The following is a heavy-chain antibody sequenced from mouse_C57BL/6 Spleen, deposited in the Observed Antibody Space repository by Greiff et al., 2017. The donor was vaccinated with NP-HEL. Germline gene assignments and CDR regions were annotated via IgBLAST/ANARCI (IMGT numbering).Heavy chain of an antibody. J-gene: IGHJ4*01. D-gene: IGHD2-4*01. V-gene: IGHV1-64*01. CDR2: IHPNSGST. CDR1: GYTFTSYW. Sequence: QVQLKQSGAELVKPGASVKLSCKASGYTFTSYWMHWVKQRPGQGLEWIGMIHPNSGSTNYNEKFKSKATLTVDKSSSTAYMQLSSLTSEDSAVYYCAREGLRRGYAMDYWGQGTSVTVSS. CDR3: AREGLRRGYAMDY.